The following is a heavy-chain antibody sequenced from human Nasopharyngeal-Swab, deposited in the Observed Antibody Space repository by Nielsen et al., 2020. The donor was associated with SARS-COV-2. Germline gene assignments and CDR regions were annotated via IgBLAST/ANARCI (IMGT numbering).Heavy chain of an antibody. J-gene: IGHJ3*02. CDR3: ARHNAMKDAFDI. Sequence: ASVKVSCKTSGYSFSSYAFHWVRQAPGQGLEWMGWINAGNGKTKYSQKFQGRVTITVDTSAGTGYMELSSLRSEDTAVYYCARHNAMKDAFDIWGQGTMVTVSS. D-gene: IGHD2-2*01. CDR2: INAGNGKT. V-gene: IGHV1-3*01. CDR1: GYSFSSYA.